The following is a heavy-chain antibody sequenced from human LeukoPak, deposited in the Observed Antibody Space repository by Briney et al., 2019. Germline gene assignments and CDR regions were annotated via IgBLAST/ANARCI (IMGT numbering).Heavy chain of an antibody. D-gene: IGHD3-22*01. CDR2: IYYSGST. V-gene: IGHV4-39*01. Sequence: SETLSLTCTVSGGSISSSSYYWGWIRQPPGKGLEWIGSIYYSGSTYYNPSLKSRVTISVDMSKNQFSLKLSSVTAADTAVYYCARHAGVTMIVVVTYFDYWGQGTLVTVSS. CDR3: ARHAGVTMIVVVTYFDY. J-gene: IGHJ4*02. CDR1: GGSISSSSYY.